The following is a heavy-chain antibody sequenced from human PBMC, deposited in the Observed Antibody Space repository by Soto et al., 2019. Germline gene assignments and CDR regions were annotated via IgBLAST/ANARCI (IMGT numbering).Heavy chain of an antibody. J-gene: IGHJ4*02. CDR2: IYYSGST. D-gene: IGHD6-13*01. CDR3: ASHEGRAAADRPLAY. CDR1: GGSISSSTYY. V-gene: IGHV4-39*01. Sequence: QLQLQESGPGLVKPSETLSLTCTVSGGSISSSTYYWGWIRQPPGKGLEWIGSIYYSGSTHYNPFRKRRVTMSVDTSRHEFSLELNSVTAADTAVYHCASHEGRAAADRPLAYWGQGTLVTVSS.